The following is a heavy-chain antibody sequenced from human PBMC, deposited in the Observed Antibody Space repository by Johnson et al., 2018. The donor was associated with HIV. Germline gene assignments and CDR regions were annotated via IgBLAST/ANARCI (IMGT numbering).Heavy chain of an antibody. V-gene: IGHV3-30*04. CDR3: AKDGPDTSLYADAFDI. Sequence: QVQLVESGGGVVQPGRSLRLSCAASGFTFSSHAMHWVRQAPGKGLEWVAFISFDGTSKYYADSVKGRFTMSRDNSKKTLYLQMNSLRAEDTAVYYCAKDGPDTSLYADAFDIWGQGTMVTVSS. CDR2: ISFDGTSK. J-gene: IGHJ3*02. CDR1: GFTFSSHA. D-gene: IGHD2-8*01.